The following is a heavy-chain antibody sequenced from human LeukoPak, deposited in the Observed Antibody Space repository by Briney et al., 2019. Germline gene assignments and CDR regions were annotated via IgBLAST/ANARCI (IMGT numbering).Heavy chain of an antibody. V-gene: IGHV1-24*01. CDR3: AGSGSFYAPLDY. J-gene: IGHJ4*02. CDR1: EYTLIELS. D-gene: IGHD3-10*01. Sequence: ASVKVSCKVSEYTLIELSMHWVRQAPGKGLEWMGGFDPEDGEAFYAQKFQGRVTMTEDTSTDTAYMELSGPRSEDTAVYYCAGSGSFYAPLDYWGQGTLVTVSS. CDR2: FDPEDGEA.